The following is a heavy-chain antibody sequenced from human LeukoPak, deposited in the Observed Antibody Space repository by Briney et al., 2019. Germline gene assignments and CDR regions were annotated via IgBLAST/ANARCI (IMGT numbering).Heavy chain of an antibody. CDR3: AKDPGYCSGGSCPYYFDY. CDR2: INSDGSST. CDR1: GFTFSNYW. J-gene: IGHJ4*02. D-gene: IGHD2-15*01. V-gene: IGHV3-74*01. Sequence: GGSLRLSCVASGFTFSNYWMHWVRQAPGKGLVWVSYINSDGSSTSYADSVKGRFTISRDNSKNMLYLQMNSLRAEDTAIYYCAKDPGYCSGGSCPYYFDYWGQGTLVTVSS.